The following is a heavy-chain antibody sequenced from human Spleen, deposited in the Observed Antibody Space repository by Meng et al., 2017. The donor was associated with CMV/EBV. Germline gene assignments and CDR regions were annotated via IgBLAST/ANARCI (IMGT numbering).Heavy chain of an antibody. CDR2: ISGSGGST. D-gene: IGHD5-24*01. Sequence: FSSYAMSWVRQAPGKGLEWVSAISGSGGSTYYADSVKGRFTISRDNSKNTLYLQMNSLRAEDTAVYYCARGALSLEMATTGNAFDIWGQGTMVTVSS. CDR1: FSSYA. J-gene: IGHJ3*02. CDR3: ARGALSLEMATTGNAFDI. V-gene: IGHV3-23*01.